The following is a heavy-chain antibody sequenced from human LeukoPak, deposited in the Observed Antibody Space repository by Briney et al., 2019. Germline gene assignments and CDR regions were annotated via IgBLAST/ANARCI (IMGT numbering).Heavy chain of an antibody. CDR3: AKDRGIAVAGSFDY. CDR1: GFTFSSYA. Sequence: GGSLRLSCAASGFTFSSYAMSWVRQAPGKGLEWVSAIGGSDGSTYYADSVKGRFTISRDNSKNTLYLQMNSLRAENTAVYYCAKDRGIAVAGSFDYWGQGTLVTVSS. CDR2: IGGSDGST. V-gene: IGHV3-23*01. J-gene: IGHJ4*02. D-gene: IGHD6-19*01.